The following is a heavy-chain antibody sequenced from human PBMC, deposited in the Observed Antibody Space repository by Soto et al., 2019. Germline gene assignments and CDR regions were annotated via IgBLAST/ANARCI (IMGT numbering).Heavy chain of an antibody. J-gene: IGHJ6*02. CDR2: ISGSTT. CDR3: VKDWRGISCPCMDV. CDR1: GFTFSTYA. Sequence: EVQLLESGGGSVQPGGSLRLSCAASGFTFSTYAMSWVRETPGKGLEWVSAISGSTTYYADSVKGRFTISRDNSMNTLYLQMNSLRAEDTAIYYCVKDWRGISCPCMDVWGQGTSVTVSS. V-gene: IGHV3-23*01. D-gene: IGHD3-3*01.